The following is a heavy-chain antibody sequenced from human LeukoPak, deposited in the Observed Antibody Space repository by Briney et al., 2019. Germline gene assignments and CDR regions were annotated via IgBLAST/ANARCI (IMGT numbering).Heavy chain of an antibody. Sequence: GGSLRLSRAPSGFTFTHYAMTSVSHAPGKGLEWGSGISATGGTPYYAGSVKGRFTSSKTSSKNTPHRQINSLRPENPPRINLPTTVSWQLDPWGQGTLVTVSS. J-gene: IGHJ5*02. D-gene: IGHD6-13*01. V-gene: IGHV3-23*01. CDR3: PTTVSWQLDP. CDR2: ISATGGTP. CDR1: GFTFTHYA.